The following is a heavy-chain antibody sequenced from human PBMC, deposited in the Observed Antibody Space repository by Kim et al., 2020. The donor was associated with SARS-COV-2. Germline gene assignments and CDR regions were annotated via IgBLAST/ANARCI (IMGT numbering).Heavy chain of an antibody. Sequence: ASVKVSCKASGYTFTRYDINWVRQATGQGLEWMGWMNPNSGNTGYAQKFQGRVTMTRNTSISTAYMELSSLRSEDTAVYYCAREKTEYDYVWGSATYYGMDVWGQGNPVPVSS. V-gene: IGHV1-8*01. J-gene: IGHJ6*02. CDR3: AREKTEYDYVWGSATYYGMDV. D-gene: IGHD3-16*01. CDR1: GYTFTRYD. CDR2: MNPNSGNT.